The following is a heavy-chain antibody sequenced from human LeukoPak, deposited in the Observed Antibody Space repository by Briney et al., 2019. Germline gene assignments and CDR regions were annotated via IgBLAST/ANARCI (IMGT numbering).Heavy chain of an antibody. D-gene: IGHD3-22*01. CDR1: GGSISSGTYY. Sequence: SQTLSLTCTVSGGSISSGTYYWSWIRQPAGKGLEWIGRIFTSGSANYNPSLKSRVTISVDTSKNQFSLKLSSVTAADTAVYYCARPYYYDSSGYWYYWGQGTLVTVSS. CDR2: IFTSGSA. V-gene: IGHV4-61*02. J-gene: IGHJ4*02. CDR3: ARPYYYDSSGYWYY.